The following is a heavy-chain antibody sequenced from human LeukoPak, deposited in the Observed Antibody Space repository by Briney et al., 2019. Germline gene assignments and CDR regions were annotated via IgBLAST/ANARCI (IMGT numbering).Heavy chain of an antibody. Sequence: PGGSLKISCKGSGYSFTSYWIGWVRQMPGKGLEWMGIIYPGDFDTRYSPSFQGQVTISADKSISTAYLQWSSLKASDTAMYYCARHHVCSGGSCYSGDYWGQGTLVTVSS. J-gene: IGHJ4*02. CDR1: GYSFTSYW. V-gene: IGHV5-51*01. CDR2: IYPGDFDT. D-gene: IGHD2-15*01. CDR3: ARHHVCSGGSCYSGDY.